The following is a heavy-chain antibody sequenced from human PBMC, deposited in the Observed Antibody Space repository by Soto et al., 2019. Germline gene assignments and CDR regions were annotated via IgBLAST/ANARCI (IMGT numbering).Heavy chain of an antibody. J-gene: IGHJ6*02. Sequence: ETLSLTCAFSGFSISRSHWWGWIRQPPGKGLEWIGYIYYNGNTDYNPSLKSRVTMSVDTSKNHFSLKLSSVTAVDTAVYYCARCFYGWGNYPYYYYGMDVWGQGTTVTVSS. V-gene: IGHV4-28*01. CDR2: IYYNGNT. D-gene: IGHD3-10*01. CDR1: GFSISRSHW. CDR3: ARCFYGWGNYPYYYYGMDV.